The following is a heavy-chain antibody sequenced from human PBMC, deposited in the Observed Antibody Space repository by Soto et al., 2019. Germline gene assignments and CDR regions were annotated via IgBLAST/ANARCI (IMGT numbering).Heavy chain of an antibody. Sequence: QVQLVQSGAEVKKPGSSVKVSCKASGVTFISYAISWVRQAPGQGPEWVGGLIPRFDTPKYAQKLQGRVTITADESTSTAYMELNSLKFEDTAVYYCARALGERRFGAIDVWGQGTTVTVSS. D-gene: IGHD3-10*01. J-gene: IGHJ6*02. CDR3: ARALGERRFGAIDV. CDR1: GVTFISYA. V-gene: IGHV1-69*01. CDR2: LIPRFDTP.